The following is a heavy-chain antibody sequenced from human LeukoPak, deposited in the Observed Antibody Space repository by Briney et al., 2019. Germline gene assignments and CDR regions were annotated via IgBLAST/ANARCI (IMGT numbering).Heavy chain of an antibody. Sequence: SETLSLTCTVSGGSISSGGYYWSWIRQHPGKGLEWIGYIYYSGSTYYNPSLKSRVTISVDTSKNQFSLKLSSVTAADTAVYYCAGGNYYDSSGHWGFDYWGQGTLVTVSS. CDR3: AGGNYYDSSGHWGFDY. V-gene: IGHV4-31*03. J-gene: IGHJ4*02. CDR2: IYYSGST. D-gene: IGHD3-22*01. CDR1: GGSISSGGYY.